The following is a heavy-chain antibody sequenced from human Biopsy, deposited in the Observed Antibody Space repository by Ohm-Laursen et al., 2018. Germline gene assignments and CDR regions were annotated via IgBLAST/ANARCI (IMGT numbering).Heavy chain of an antibody. CDR2: IYNSESTST. D-gene: IGHD3-10*01. CDR3: ARRVSGSGRVDP. Sequence: PGTLSLTCTVSGDSISSDIYYWVWIRQPPGKGLEWIGNIYNSESTSTYYNLSLKGRVSISVDTSHNQFSLKLTSVTAADTAVYFCARRVSGSGRVDPWGQGTLVTVSS. CDR1: GDSISSDIYY. V-gene: IGHV4-39*01. J-gene: IGHJ5*02.